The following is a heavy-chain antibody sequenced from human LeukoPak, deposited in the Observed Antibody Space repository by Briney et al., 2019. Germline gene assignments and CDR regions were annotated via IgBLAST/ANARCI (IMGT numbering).Heavy chain of an antibody. V-gene: IGHV4-39*07. CDR3: ARADSSGYYR. CDR1: GGSISSSSYY. CDR2: IYYSGST. Sequence: SETLSLTCTVSGGSISSSSYYWGWIRQPPGKGLEWIGSIYYSGSTYYNPSLKSRVTISVDKSKNQFSLNLSSVTAADTAVYYCARADSSGYYRWGQGTLVTVSS. J-gene: IGHJ4*02. D-gene: IGHD3-22*01.